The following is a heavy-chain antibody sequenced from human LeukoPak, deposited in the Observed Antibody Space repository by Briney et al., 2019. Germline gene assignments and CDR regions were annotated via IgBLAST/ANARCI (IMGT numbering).Heavy chain of an antibody. CDR2: ISGSGGST. V-gene: IGHV3-23*01. Sequence: PGGSLRLSCAASGFTFSSYAMSWVRQAPGKGLEWVSAISGSGGSTYYADSVKGRFTISRDNSKNTLYLQMNSLRAEDTAVYYCAKDGPYYYDSSGYDDFDYWGQGTLVTVSS. D-gene: IGHD3-22*01. CDR1: GFTFSSYA. J-gene: IGHJ4*02. CDR3: AKDGPYYYDSSGYDDFDY.